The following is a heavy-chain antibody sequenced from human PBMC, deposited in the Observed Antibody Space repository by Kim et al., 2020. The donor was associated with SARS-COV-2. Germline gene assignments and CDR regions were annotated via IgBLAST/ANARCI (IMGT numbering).Heavy chain of an antibody. CDR1: GGSFSGYY. V-gene: IGHV4-34*01. Sequence: SETLSLTCAVYGGSFSGYYWSWIRQPPGKGLEWIGEINHSGSTNYNPSLKSRVTISVDTSKNQFSLKLSSVTAADTAVYYCARATQGGATAYWGQGTLVT. CDR3: ARATQGGATAY. J-gene: IGHJ4*02. D-gene: IGHD1-26*01. CDR2: INHSGST.